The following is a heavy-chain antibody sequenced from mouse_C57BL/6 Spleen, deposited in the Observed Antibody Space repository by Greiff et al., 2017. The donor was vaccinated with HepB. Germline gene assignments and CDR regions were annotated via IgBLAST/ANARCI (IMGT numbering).Heavy chain of an antibody. V-gene: IGHV1-59*01. CDR3: ARQSLNWYFDV. J-gene: IGHJ1*03. CDR2: IDPSDSYT. Sequence: QVQLQQPGAELVRPGTSVKLSCKASGYTFTSYWMHWVKQRPGQGLEWIGVIDPSDSYTNYNQKFKGKATLTVDTSSSTAYIQLSSLTSEDSAVYYCARQSLNWYFDVWGTGTTVTVSS. CDR1: GYTFTSYW.